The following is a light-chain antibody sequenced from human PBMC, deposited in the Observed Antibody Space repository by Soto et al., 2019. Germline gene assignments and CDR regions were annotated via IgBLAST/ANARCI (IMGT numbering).Light chain of an antibody. CDR3: SSYAGRNNLL. Sequence: QSVLTQPPSASGSPGQSVTISCTGTSSDAAYYNYVSWYQQRPGKAPKLMIYQVSKRPSGVPDRFSGSKSGNTASLTVSGLQAEDEADYYCSSYAGRNNLLFGGGTKLTV. J-gene: IGLJ2*01. CDR1: SSDAAYYNY. CDR2: QVS. V-gene: IGLV2-8*01.